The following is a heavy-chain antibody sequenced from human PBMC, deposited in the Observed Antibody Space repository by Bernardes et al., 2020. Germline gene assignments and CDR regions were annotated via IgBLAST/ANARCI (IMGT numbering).Heavy chain of an antibody. J-gene: IGHJ6*02. D-gene: IGHD3-16*02. CDR3: ATGYIWGSYRYIPHYYYYGMDV. Sequence: VKVSCKVSGYTLTELSMHWVRQAPGKGLEWMGGFDPEDGETIYAQKFQGRVTMTEDTSTDTAYMELSSLRSEDTAVYYCATGYIWGSYRYIPHYYYYGMDVWGQGTTVTVSS. V-gene: IGHV1-24*01. CDR2: FDPEDGET. CDR1: GYTLTELS.